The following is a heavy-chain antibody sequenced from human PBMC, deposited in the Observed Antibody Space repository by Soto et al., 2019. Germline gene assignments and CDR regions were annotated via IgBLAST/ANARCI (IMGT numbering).Heavy chain of an antibody. CDR1: GYTFTSYG. CDR2: ISAYNGNT. D-gene: IGHD6-19*01. V-gene: IGHV1-18*01. J-gene: IGHJ3*02. CDR3: ARVSSGWSLSAFDI. Sequence: ASVKVSCKASGYTFTSYGISWVRQAPGQGLEWMGWISAYNGNTNYAQKLQGRVTMTTDTSTSTAYMELRSLRSDDTAVYYCARVSSGWSLSAFDIWGQGTMVTVSS.